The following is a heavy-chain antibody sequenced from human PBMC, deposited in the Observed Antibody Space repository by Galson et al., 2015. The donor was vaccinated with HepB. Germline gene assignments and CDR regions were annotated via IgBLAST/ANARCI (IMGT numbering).Heavy chain of an antibody. V-gene: IGHV3-30*18. Sequence: SLRLSCAASGFTFSSYGMHWVRQAPGKGLEWVAVISYDGSNKYYADSVKGRFTISRDNSKNTLYLQMNSLRAEDTAVYYCAKDVSWFGGDYYYYGMDVWGQGTTVTPSS. CDR2: ISYDGSNK. J-gene: IGHJ6*02. CDR1: GFTFSSYG. D-gene: IGHD3-10*01. CDR3: AKDVSWFGGDYYYYGMDV.